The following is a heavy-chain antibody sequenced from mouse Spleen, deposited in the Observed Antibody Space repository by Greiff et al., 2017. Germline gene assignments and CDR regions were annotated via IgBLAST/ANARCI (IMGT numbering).Heavy chain of an antibody. CDR1: GYTFTSYW. CDR2: IDPSDSYT. D-gene: IGHD3-3*01. V-gene: IGHV1-50*01. CDR3: ARWAGHFDY. J-gene: IGHJ2*01. Sequence: QVQLQQPGAELVKPGASVKLSCKASGYTFTSYWMQWVKQRPGQGLEWIGEIDPSDSYTNYNQKFKGKATLTVDTSSSTAYMQLSSLTSEDSAVYYCARWAGHFDYWGQGTTLTVSS.